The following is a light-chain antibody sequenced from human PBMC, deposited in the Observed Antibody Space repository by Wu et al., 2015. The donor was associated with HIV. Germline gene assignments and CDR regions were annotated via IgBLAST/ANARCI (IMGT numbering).Light chain of an antibody. CDR1: QGVGSD. CDR2: AAS. CDR3: QQYNNWPPYT. V-gene: IGKV1D-13*01. Sequence: AMQLTQSPSTLSASVGDSVTITCRASQGVGSDLAWYQHKPGSSPKLLIYAASELESGVPSRFSGSGSGTDFTLTISRLQPEDFATYYCQQYNNWPPYTFGQGTKLEIK. J-gene: IGKJ2*01.